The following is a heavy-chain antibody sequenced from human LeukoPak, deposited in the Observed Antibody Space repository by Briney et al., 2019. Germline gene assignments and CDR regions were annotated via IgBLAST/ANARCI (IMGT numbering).Heavy chain of an antibody. V-gene: IGHV3-21*01. CDR3: AKPYGSGYSYFDS. J-gene: IGHJ4*02. CDR2: ISSSSSYI. D-gene: IGHD6-19*01. CDR1: GFTFSSYS. Sequence: GGSLRLSCAASGFTFSSYSMNWVRQAPGKGLEWVSSISSSSSYIYYADSVKGRFTISRDNAKNSLYLQMNSLRAEDTAVYYCAKPYGSGYSYFDSWGQGALVTVSS.